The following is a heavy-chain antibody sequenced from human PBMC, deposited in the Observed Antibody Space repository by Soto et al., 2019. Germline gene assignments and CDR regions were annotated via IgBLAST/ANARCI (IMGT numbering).Heavy chain of an antibody. J-gene: IGHJ5*02. CDR2: ISSSSSYI. D-gene: IGHD2-21*02. V-gene: IGHV3-21*01. Sequence: PGGSLRLSCAASGFTFSSYSMNWVRQAPGKGLEWVSSISSSSSYIYYADSVKGRFTISRDNAKDSLYPQMNSLRAEDTAVYYCARDPTATTNWFDPWGQGTLVTVSS. CDR3: ARDPTATTNWFDP. CDR1: GFTFSSYS.